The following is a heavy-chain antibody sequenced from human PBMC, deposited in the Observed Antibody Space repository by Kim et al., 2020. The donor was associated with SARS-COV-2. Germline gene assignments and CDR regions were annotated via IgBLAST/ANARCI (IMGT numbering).Heavy chain of an antibody. D-gene: IGHD3-16*01. Sequence: KYDADSVKGLFTISSETSKNTLYLQTNSRRAEDTAVYYCARARGNYYYMDVWGKGTTVTVSS. CDR2: K. V-gene: IGHV3-33*01. J-gene: IGHJ6*03. CDR3: ARARGNYYYMDV.